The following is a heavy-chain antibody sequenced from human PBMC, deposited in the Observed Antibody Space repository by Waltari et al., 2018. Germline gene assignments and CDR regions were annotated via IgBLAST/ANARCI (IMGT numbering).Heavy chain of an antibody. V-gene: IGHV3-33*01. Sequence: QVHLVESGGGVVQPGRSLRLSCTGSGFTFGHHAIHWVRQAPGKGLEWVEVRWDNGRNKQYAGSVKGRFTMSGDNSKNVVYMQMDSTRDEDTAVYYCARESFWSGAEWDDFGMDVWGQGTTVIVS. CDR3: ARESFWSGAEWDDFGMDV. D-gene: IGHD3-3*01. CDR1: GFTFGHHA. CDR2: RWDNGRNK. J-gene: IGHJ6*02.